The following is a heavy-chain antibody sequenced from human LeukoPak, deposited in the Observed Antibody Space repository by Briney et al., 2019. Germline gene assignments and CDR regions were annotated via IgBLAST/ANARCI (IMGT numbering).Heavy chain of an antibody. V-gene: IGHV4-59*01. Sequence: PSETLSLTCTVAGGSISSYYWSWIRQPPGKGLEWIGYIYYSGSTNYNPSLKSRVTISVDTSKNQFSLKLSSVTAADTAVYYCASDSSSSRYYMDVWGKGTTVTVSS. J-gene: IGHJ6*03. D-gene: IGHD6-6*01. CDR3: ASDSSSSRYYMDV. CDR1: GGSISSYY. CDR2: IYYSGST.